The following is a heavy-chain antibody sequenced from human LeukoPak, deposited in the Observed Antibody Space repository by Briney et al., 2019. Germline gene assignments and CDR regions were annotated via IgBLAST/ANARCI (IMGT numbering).Heavy chain of an antibody. Sequence: PGGSLRLSCAASGFTFSSYEMNWVRQAPGKGLEWVSYISSSGSTIYYAGSVKGRFTISRDNAKNSLYLQMNSLRAEDTAVYYCAPWGGSYLRTLDYWGQGTLVTVSS. J-gene: IGHJ4*02. CDR2: ISSSGSTI. V-gene: IGHV3-48*03. D-gene: IGHD1-26*01. CDR3: APWGGSYLRTLDY. CDR1: GFTFSSYE.